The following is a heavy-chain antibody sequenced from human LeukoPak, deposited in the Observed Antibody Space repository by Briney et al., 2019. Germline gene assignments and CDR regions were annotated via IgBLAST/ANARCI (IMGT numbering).Heavy chain of an antibody. CDR1: GYTFTSYG. J-gene: IGHJ5*02. CDR2: INPNSGGT. Sequence: ASVKVSCKASGYTFTSYGISWVRQAPGQGLEWMGRINPNSGGTNYAQKFQGRVTMTRDTSISTAYMELSRLRSDDTAVYYCARHDYGDYDWFDPWGQGTLVTVSS. V-gene: IGHV1-2*06. CDR3: ARHDYGDYDWFDP. D-gene: IGHD4-17*01.